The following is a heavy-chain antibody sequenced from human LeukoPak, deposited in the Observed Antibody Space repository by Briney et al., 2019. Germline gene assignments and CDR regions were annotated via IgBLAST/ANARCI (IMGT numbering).Heavy chain of an antibody. D-gene: IGHD3-10*01. V-gene: IGHV4-34*01. CDR1: GGSFSGYY. J-gene: IGHJ4*02. Sequence: SETPSLTCAVYGGSFSGYYWSWIRQPPGKGLEWIGEINHSGSTNYNPSLKSRVTISVDTSKNQFSLKLSSVTAADTAVYYCARVGARMVRGVIADYWGQGTLVTVSS. CDR3: ARVGARMVRGVIADY. CDR2: INHSGST.